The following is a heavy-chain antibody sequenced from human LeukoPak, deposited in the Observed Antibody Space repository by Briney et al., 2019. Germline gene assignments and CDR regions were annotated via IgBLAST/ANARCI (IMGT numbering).Heavy chain of an antibody. D-gene: IGHD4-11*01. Sequence: PGGSLRLSCAASGFTFSDYYMSWIRQPPGKGLEWIGEINHSGSTNYNPSLKSRVTISVDTSKNQFSLKLSSVTAADTAVYYCARLLNYSPPDYWGQGTLVTVSS. CDR2: INHSGST. CDR1: GFTFSDYY. J-gene: IGHJ4*02. CDR3: ARLLNYSPPDY. V-gene: IGHV4-34*01.